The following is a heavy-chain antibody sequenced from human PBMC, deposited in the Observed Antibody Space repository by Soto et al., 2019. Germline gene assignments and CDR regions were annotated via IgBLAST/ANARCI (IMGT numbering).Heavy chain of an antibody. Sequence: EVQLVESGGGLVQPGRSLRLSCAASGFTFDDYAMHWVRQAPGKGLEWVSGISWNSDNIVYADSVKGRFTISRDNAKNSLYLQMNSLRAEDTALYYCAKDLYSNYGDAFYIWGQGTMVTVSS. V-gene: IGHV3-9*01. CDR2: ISWNSDNI. D-gene: IGHD4-4*01. CDR3: AKDLYSNYGDAFYI. CDR1: GFTFDDYA. J-gene: IGHJ3*02.